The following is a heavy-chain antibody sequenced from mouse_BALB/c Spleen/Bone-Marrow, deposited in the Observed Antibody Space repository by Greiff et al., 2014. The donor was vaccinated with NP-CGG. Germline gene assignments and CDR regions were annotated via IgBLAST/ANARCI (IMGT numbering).Heavy chain of an antibody. V-gene: IGHV1-7*01. CDR2: INPSTGYA. CDR3: ARDY. J-gene: IGHJ2*01. CDR1: CYTFTDTW. Sequence: QVQLQQSGPELAKPGASVKMSCKASCYTFTDTWIHWIKQRPGQGLEWIGYINPSTGYAEYNQNFKDKATLTVDKSSSTAYMQLSSLTSEDSAVYYCARDYWGQGTTLTVSS.